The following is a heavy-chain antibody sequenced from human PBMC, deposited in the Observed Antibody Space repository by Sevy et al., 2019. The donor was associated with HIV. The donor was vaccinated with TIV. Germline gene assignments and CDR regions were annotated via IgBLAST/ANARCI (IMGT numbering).Heavy chain of an antibody. J-gene: IGHJ4*02. CDR2: IYAGGST. Sequence: GGSLRLSCAASGFAVSSNYMSWVRQAPGKGLEWVSVIYAGGSTYYADPVKGRFTISRDNSKNTVYLQMNSLRAEDTAVYYCARDHYDSLWGSYWYYFDYWGQGTLVTVSS. V-gene: IGHV3-53*01. CDR3: ARDHYDSLWGSYWYYFDY. D-gene: IGHD3-16*01. CDR1: GFAVSSNY.